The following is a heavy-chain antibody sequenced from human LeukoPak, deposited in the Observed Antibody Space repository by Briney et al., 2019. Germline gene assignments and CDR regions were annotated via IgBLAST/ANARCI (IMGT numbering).Heavy chain of an antibody. V-gene: IGHV3-48*04. CDR3: ARLRGYSYGYGDY. J-gene: IGHJ4*02. CDR1: GFTFSSYS. Sequence: GSLRLSCAASGFTFSSYSMNWVRQAPGKGLEWVSYISSSGNTIDYADSVKGRFTISRDNAKNSLYLQVVSLRAEDTAVYYCARLRGYSYGYGDYWGQGTLVTVSS. CDR2: ISSSGNTI. D-gene: IGHD5-18*01.